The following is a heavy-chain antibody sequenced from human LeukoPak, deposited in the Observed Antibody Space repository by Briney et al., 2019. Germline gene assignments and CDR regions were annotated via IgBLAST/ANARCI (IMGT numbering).Heavy chain of an antibody. CDR3: ARGGPATNEIFDY. D-gene: IGHD2-2*01. CDR1: GGSISSSSYY. V-gene: IGHV4-39*07. J-gene: IGHJ4*02. Sequence: PSETLSLTCTVSGGSISSSSYYWGWIRQPPGKGLEWIGSIYYSGSTYYNPSLKSRVTISVDTSKNQFSLKLSSVTAADTAVYYCARGGPATNEIFDYWGQGTLVTVSS. CDR2: IYYSGST.